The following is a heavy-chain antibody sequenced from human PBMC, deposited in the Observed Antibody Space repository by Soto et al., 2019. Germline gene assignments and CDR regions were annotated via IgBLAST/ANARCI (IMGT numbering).Heavy chain of an antibody. CDR1: GNSISVHGNY. Sequence: PSETLSLTCAVSGNSISVHGNYWTWIPQPPGKGLEWVGSSDYSGTTYVNPVLRSRASICVDTSNKESSQRLSSVTAADASLYCGTSISNWNDTHYVLWGPGALVTVSS. CDR3: TSISNWNDTHYVL. D-gene: IGHD1-20*01. CDR2: SDYSGTT. V-gene: IGHV4-39*01. J-gene: IGHJ4*02.